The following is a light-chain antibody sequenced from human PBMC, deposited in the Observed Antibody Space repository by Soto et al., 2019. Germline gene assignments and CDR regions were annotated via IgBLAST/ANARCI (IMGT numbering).Light chain of an antibody. Sequence: QSALIQPGSVSGSPGQSITISCTGTSSYNLVSWYQQHPGKAPKLIVYEGNKRPSGVSNRFSGSKSGGTASLTVSGLQAEDEADYYCCSYVGDSAFGFGGGTKVTVL. CDR3: CSYVGDSAFG. CDR2: EGN. J-gene: IGLJ3*02. V-gene: IGLV2-23*03. CDR1: SSYNL.